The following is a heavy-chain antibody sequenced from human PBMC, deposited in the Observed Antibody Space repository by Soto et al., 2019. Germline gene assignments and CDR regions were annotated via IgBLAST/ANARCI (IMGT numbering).Heavy chain of an antibody. CDR2: IWYDGSNK. J-gene: IGHJ4*02. D-gene: IGHD3-22*01. Sequence: GGSLRLSCAASGFSFSTYGMLWVRQAPGKGLEWVAVIWYDGSNKYYADSVKGRFTISRDNSKNTVYLQMNSLRAEDTAVYYCARDTYDTTGYFYMPDNWGQGTLVTVSS. CDR3: ARDTYDTTGYFYMPDN. V-gene: IGHV3-33*01. CDR1: GFSFSTYG.